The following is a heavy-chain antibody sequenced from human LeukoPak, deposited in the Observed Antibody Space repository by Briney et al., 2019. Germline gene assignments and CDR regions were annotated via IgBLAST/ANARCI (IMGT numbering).Heavy chain of an antibody. CDR3: ARGRGFSSSWYAAPFDY. CDR1: GGSFSGYY. Sequence: SETLSLTCAVYGGSFSGYYWSWIRQPPGKGLEWIGEINHSGSTNYNPSLKSRVTISVDTSKNQFSLKLSSVTAADTAVYYCARGRGFSSSWYAAPFDYWGQGTLSPSPQ. D-gene: IGHD6-13*01. J-gene: IGHJ4*02. V-gene: IGHV4-34*01. CDR2: INHSGST.